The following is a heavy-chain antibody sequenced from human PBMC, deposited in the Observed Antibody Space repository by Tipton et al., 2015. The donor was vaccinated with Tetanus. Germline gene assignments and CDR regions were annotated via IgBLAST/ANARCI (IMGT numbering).Heavy chain of an antibody. Sequence: TLSLTCSVSGVSIKGGGFYWTWIRQPPGKGLEWIGYIYSPGTTSYAPSLRGRATISFDSVKNHFSLSLSSVTAADTAMYYCARDGGNYFYYGMNVWGQGAAVTVSS. CDR1: GVSIKGGGFY. J-gene: IGHJ6*02. CDR3: ARDGGNYFYYGMNV. V-gene: IGHV4-31*03. CDR2: IYSPGTT.